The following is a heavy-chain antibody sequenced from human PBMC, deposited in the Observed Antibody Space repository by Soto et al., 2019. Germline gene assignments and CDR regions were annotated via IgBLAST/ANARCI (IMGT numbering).Heavy chain of an antibody. J-gene: IGHJ5*02. CDR2: IFSNDEK. V-gene: IGHV2-26*01. CDR3: ARADDFWSGYPPNWFDP. Sequence: DLEWLAHIFSNDEKSYSTSLKSRLTISKDTSKSQVVLTMTNMDPVDTATYYCARADDFWSGYPPNWFDPWGQGTLVTVSS. D-gene: IGHD3-3*01.